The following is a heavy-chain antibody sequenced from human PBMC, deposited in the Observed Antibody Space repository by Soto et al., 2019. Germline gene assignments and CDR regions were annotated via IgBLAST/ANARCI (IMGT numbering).Heavy chain of an antibody. V-gene: IGHV4-30-4*01. J-gene: IGHJ4*02. CDR3: ARERSDRFDIVLTTYFDY. D-gene: IGHD2-8*02. Sequence: TLSLTCTVSGGSISSGDYYWSWIRQPPGKGLEWIGYIYYSGSTYYNPSLKSRVTISVDTSKNQFSLKLSSVTAADTAVYYCARERSDRFDIVLTTYFDYWGQGTLVTVSS. CDR1: GGSISSGDYY. CDR2: IYYSGST.